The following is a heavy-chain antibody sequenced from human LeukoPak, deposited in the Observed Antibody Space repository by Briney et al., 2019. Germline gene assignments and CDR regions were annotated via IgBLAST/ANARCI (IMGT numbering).Heavy chain of an antibody. D-gene: IGHD2-2*01. CDR2: IYYRGST. J-gene: IGHJ6*02. CDR1: GDSMTSTSHF. Sequence: SETLSLTCTVSGDSMTSTSHFWDWVRQPPGKGLEWIGNIYYRGSTYYNPSLKSRVTISVDTSKNQFSLKLSSVTAADTAVYYCARDMRYCSSTSCYAENYYYGMDVWGQGTTVTVSS. CDR3: ARDMRYCSSTSCYAENYYYGMDV. V-gene: IGHV4-39*07.